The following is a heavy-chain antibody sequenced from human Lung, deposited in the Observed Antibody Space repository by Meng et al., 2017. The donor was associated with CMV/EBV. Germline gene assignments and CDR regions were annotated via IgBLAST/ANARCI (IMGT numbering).Heavy chain of an antibody. Sequence: SGYTFTGYYMHWVRQAPGQGLEWMGWINPNSGGTNYAQKFQGRVTMTRDTSISTAYMEVSRLRSDDTAVYYCARVDYYDSSGYYNPDYWGQGTLVTVSS. V-gene: IGHV1-2*02. J-gene: IGHJ4*02. CDR2: INPNSGGT. CDR3: ARVDYYDSSGYYNPDY. CDR1: GYTFTGYY. D-gene: IGHD3-22*01.